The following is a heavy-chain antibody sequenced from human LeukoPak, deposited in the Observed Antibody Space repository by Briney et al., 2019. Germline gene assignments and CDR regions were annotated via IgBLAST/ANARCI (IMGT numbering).Heavy chain of an antibody. D-gene: IGHD3-22*01. Sequence: GGSLRLSCAASGFTFSSYEMNWVRQAPGKGLEWVSYISSSGSTIYYADSVKGRFTISRDNSKNTLYLQMNSLRTEDTAIYYCAKHHREDYYDTSGRFDYWGQGTLVTVSS. CDR3: AKHHREDYYDTSGRFDY. CDR1: GFTFSSYE. J-gene: IGHJ4*02. V-gene: IGHV3-48*03. CDR2: ISSSGSTI.